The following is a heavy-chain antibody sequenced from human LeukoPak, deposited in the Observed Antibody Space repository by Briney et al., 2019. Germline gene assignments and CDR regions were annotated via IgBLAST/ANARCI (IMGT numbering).Heavy chain of an antibody. Sequence: GGSLRLSCAASGFTFSTNNMNWVRQAPGKGLEWDSSISGSSSYIYYADSVKGRFSISRDNAKNSLYLQMNSLRAEDTAVYYCARDLLGWELHYFDYWGQGTLVTVSS. CDR1: GFTFSTNN. J-gene: IGHJ4*02. CDR3: ARDLLGWELHYFDY. D-gene: IGHD1-26*01. V-gene: IGHV3-21*01. CDR2: ISGSSSYI.